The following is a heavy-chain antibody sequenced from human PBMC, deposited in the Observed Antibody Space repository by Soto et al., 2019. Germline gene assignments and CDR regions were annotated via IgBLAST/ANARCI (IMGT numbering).Heavy chain of an antibody. V-gene: IGHV1-8*01. D-gene: IGHD3-9*01. Sequence: ASVKVSCKASGYTFTSYDINWVRQATGQGLEWMGWMNPNSGNTGYAQKFQGRVTMTRNTSISTAYMELSSLRSEDTAVYYCAGVRGKTDYDILTGSPGAFDIWGQGTMVTVSS. CDR1: GYTFTSYD. CDR2: MNPNSGNT. CDR3: AGVRGKTDYDILTGSPGAFDI. J-gene: IGHJ3*02.